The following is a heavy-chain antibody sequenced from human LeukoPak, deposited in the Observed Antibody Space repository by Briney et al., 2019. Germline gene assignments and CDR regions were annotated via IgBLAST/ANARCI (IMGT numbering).Heavy chain of an antibody. CDR3: ARTYYYDSSGKTVWFDP. CDR1: GGSISSGVYY. D-gene: IGHD3-22*01. CDR2: SYYSGST. V-gene: IGHV4-31*03. Sequence: PSQTLSLTCTVSGGSISSGVYYWSWIRQHPGKGLEWIGYSYYSGSTYYNPSLKSRVTISVDTSKNQFSLKLSSVTAADTAVYYCARTYYYDSSGKTVWFDPWGQGTLVTVSS. J-gene: IGHJ5*02.